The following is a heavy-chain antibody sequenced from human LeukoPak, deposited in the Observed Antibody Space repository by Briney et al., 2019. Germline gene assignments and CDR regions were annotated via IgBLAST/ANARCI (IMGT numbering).Heavy chain of an antibody. CDR2: ISYDGSNK. V-gene: IGHV3-30*04. CDR3: ARSGRIAVAGFDY. J-gene: IGHJ4*02. CDR1: GFTFSSYA. Sequence: GGSLRLSCAASGFTFSSYAMHWVRQAPGKGLEWVAVISYDGSNKYYADSVKGRCTISRDNSKNTLYLQMNSLRAEDTAVYYCARSGRIAVAGFDYWGQGTL. D-gene: IGHD6-19*01.